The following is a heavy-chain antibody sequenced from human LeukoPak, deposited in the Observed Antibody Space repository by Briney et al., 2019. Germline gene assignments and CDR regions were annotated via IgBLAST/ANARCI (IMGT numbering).Heavy chain of an antibody. CDR1: GFTFSSYS. CDR3: ARGRRFLYYYYYYMDV. D-gene: IGHD3-3*01. CDR2: ISSSSSYI. J-gene: IGHJ6*03. V-gene: IGHV3-21*01. Sequence: GGSLRLSCAASGFTFSSYSMNWVRQAPGKGLEWVSSISSSSSYIYYADSVKGRFTISRDNAKNSLYLQMNSLRAEDTAVYYCARGRRFLYYYYYYMDVWGKGTTVTVSS.